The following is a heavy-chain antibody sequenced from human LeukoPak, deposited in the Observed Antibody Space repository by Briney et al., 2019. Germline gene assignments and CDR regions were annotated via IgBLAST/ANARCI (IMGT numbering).Heavy chain of an antibody. CDR1: GGSISSSSYY. Sequence: PSETLSLTCTVSGGSISSSSYYWGWIRQPPGKGLEWIGSIYYSGSTYYNPSLKSRVTISVDTSKNQFSLKLSSVTAADTAVYYCARHLLWFGVSYYYMDVWGKGTTVTISS. V-gene: IGHV4-39*01. CDR3: ARHLLWFGVSYYYMDV. J-gene: IGHJ6*03. CDR2: IYYSGST. D-gene: IGHD3-10*01.